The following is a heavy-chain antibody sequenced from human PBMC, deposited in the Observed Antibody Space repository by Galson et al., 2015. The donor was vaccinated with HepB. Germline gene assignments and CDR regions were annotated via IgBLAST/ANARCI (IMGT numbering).Heavy chain of an antibody. CDR1: GFTFSSYA. D-gene: IGHD2-8*01. J-gene: IGHJ4*02. CDR3: ARGALGYCTNGVCYGIDY. Sequence: SLRLSCAASGFTFSSYAMHWVRQAPGKGLEWVAVISYDGSNKYYADSVKGRFTISRDNSKNTLYLQMNSLRAEDTAVYYCARGALGYCTNGVCYGIDYWGQGTLVTVSS. CDR2: ISYDGSNK. V-gene: IGHV3-30-3*01.